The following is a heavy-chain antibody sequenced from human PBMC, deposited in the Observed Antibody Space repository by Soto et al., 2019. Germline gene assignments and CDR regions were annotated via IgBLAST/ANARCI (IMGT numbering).Heavy chain of an antibody. CDR3: ARSKVGTKQWLIRAFDY. Sequence: GGSLRLSCAASGFTFSSYAMSWVRQAPGKGLEWVSAVSGSDGSTYYADSVKGRFAVSRDNSKNTLYLQVSSLRAEDTAIYYCARSKVGTKQWLIRAFDYWGQGTLVTVSS. J-gene: IGHJ4*02. D-gene: IGHD6-19*01. CDR2: VSGSDGST. CDR1: GFTFSSYA. V-gene: IGHV3-23*01.